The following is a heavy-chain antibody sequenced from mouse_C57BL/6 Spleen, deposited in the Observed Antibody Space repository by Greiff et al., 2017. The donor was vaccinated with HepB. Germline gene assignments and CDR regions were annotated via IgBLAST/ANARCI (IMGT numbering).Heavy chain of an antibody. CDR1: GYTFTSYW. CDR2: IDPSDSYT. V-gene: IGHV1-69*01. D-gene: IGHD1-1*01. CDR3: ARSSSYGRVYFDY. Sequence: VQLQQPGAELVMPGASVKLSCKASGYTFTSYWMHWVKQRPGQGLEWIGEIDPSDSYTNYNQKFKGKSTLTVDKSSSTAYMQLSSLTSEDSAVYYCARSSSYGRVYFDYWGQGTTLTVSS. J-gene: IGHJ2*01.